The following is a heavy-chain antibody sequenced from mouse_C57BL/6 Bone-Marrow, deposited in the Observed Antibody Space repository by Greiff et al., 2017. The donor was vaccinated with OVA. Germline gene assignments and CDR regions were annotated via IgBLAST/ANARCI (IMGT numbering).Heavy chain of an antibody. CDR3: TNYRAYDGYSYYFDY. D-gene: IGHD2-3*01. CDR2: IRLKSDNYAT. V-gene: IGHV6-3*01. Sequence: EVQGVESGGGLVQPGGSMKLSCVASGFTFSNYWMNWVRQSPEKGLEWVAQIRLKSDNYATHYAESVKGRFTISRDDSKSSVYLQMNNLRAEDTGIYYCTNYRAYDGYSYYFDYWGQGTTLTVSS. CDR1: GFTFSNYW. J-gene: IGHJ2*01.